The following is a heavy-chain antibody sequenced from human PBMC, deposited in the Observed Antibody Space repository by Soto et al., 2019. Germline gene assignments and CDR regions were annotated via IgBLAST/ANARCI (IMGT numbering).Heavy chain of an antibody. CDR1: GGSFSGYY. Sequence: SETLSLTCAVYGGSFSGYYWSWIRQPPGKGLEWIGEINHSGSTNYNPSLKSRDTKSEDTSKNQFSIKLSSVTAAYTAVYYCARIGPDTAMIRVDYWGQGTLVTVSS. J-gene: IGHJ4*02. CDR2: INHSGST. V-gene: IGHV4-34*01. D-gene: IGHD5-18*01. CDR3: ARIGPDTAMIRVDY.